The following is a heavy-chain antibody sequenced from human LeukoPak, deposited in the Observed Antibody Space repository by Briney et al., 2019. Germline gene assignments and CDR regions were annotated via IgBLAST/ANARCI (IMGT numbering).Heavy chain of an antibody. Sequence: GGSLRLSCAASGFTFSSYNLHWVRQAPGTGLEWVANIKQDGSEKYYVDSVKGRFTISRDNAKNSLYLQMNSLRAEDTAVYYCARGPENMDVWGKGTTVTVSS. V-gene: IGHV3-7*01. CDR3: ARGPENMDV. CDR1: GFTFSSYN. J-gene: IGHJ6*03. CDR2: IKQDGSEK.